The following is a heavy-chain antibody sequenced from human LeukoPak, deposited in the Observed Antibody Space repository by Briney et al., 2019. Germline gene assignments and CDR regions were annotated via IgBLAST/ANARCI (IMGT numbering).Heavy chain of an antibody. CDR3: ARDAVLIGIDY. D-gene: IGHD1-14*01. Sequence: GGSLRLSCTASGFTFSSYSMNWVRQAPGKGREWVSSISSSSSYIYYADSVKARFTISRDNAKSSLYLQMSSLRAEETAVYYCARDAVLIGIDYWGEGTLVTVSS. V-gene: IGHV3-21*01. CDR1: GFTFSSYS. CDR2: ISSSSSYI. J-gene: IGHJ4*02.